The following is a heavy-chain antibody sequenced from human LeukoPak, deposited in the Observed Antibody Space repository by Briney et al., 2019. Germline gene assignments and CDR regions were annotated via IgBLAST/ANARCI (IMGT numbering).Heavy chain of an antibody. CDR3: ARRAGIGQAYFDY. CDR1: GGPISTHY. V-gene: IGHV4-59*08. D-gene: IGHD6-13*01. Sequence: SETLSLTCIVSGGPISTHYWSWIRQSPGKGLECIGYIYYSGSTYYNPSLKSRVTISVDTSKNQFSLNLDSVTAADTAVYYCARRAGIGQAYFDYWGQGTLVTVSS. CDR2: IYYSGST. J-gene: IGHJ4*02.